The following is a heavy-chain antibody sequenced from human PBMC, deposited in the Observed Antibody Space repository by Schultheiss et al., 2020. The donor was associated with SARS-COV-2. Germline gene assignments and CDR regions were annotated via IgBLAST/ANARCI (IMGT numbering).Heavy chain of an antibody. J-gene: IGHJ3*02. V-gene: IGHV5-51*01. D-gene: IGHD6-19*01. CDR1: GYSFTSYW. Sequence: GESLKISCKGSGYSFTSYWIGWVRQMPGKGLEWMGIIYPDDSDTKYSPSFQGQFTISVDKSIDTAYLQWSSLQASDTAMYYCAGSIAVGVPDAFDTWGQGTMVTVSS. CDR2: IYPDDSDT. CDR3: AGSIAVGVPDAFDT.